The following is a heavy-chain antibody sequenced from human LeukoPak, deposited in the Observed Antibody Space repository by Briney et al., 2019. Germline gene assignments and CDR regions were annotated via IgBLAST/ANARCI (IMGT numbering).Heavy chain of an antibody. CDR2: ISDRGST. Sequence: SETLSLTCTVSGGSLSSGGYYWIWIRQPPEKGLEWIGYISDRGSTYYNPSLKSRLAISVETSKNQLSLKLSSVTAADTAVYYCAGCVGDGFWGEYRVDFDYWGQGTLVTVSS. V-gene: IGHV4-31*03. J-gene: IGHJ4*02. D-gene: IGHD3-3*01. CDR1: GGSLSSGGYY. CDR3: AGCVGDGFWGEYRVDFDY.